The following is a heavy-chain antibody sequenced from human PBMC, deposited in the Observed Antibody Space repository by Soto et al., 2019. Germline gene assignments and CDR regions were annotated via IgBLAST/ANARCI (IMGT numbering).Heavy chain of an antibody. CDR3: AKDPDRIAAAGTFDY. D-gene: IGHD6-13*01. V-gene: IGHV3-9*01. Sequence: PGGSLSLSCAASGFTFDDYAMHWVRQAPGKGLEWVSGISWNSGSIGYADSVKGRFTISRDNAKNSLYLQMNSLRAEDTALYYCAKDPDRIAAAGTFDYWGQGTLVTVSS. CDR1: GFTFDDYA. CDR2: ISWNSGSI. J-gene: IGHJ4*02.